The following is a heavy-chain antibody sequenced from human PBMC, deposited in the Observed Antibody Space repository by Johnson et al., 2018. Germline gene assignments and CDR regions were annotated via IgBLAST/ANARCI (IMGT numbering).Heavy chain of an antibody. CDR1: GYTFTSYD. J-gene: IGHJ6*04. V-gene: IGHV1-8*01. CDR2: MNPNSGNT. CDR3: ARGLRSAPKAAWLQSV. D-gene: IGHD5-18*01. Sequence: QVQLVESGAEVKKPGASVKVSCKASGYTFTSYDINWVRQATGQGLEWMGWMNPNSGNTGYAQKFQGRVTMTRNTSISTAYMELSSLRSEDTAVYYCARGLRSAPKAAWLQSVWGKGTTVTVSS.